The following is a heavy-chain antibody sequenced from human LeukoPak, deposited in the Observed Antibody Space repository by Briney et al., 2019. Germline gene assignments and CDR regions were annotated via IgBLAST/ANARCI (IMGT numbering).Heavy chain of an antibody. J-gene: IGHJ4*02. D-gene: IGHD2-2*01. CDR2: INPSGGST. CDR1: GGTFSSYA. V-gene: IGHV1-46*01. Sequence: ASVKVSCKASGGTFSSYAISWVRQAPGQGLEWMGIINPSGGSTSYAQKFQGRVTMTRDMSTSTVYMELSSLRSEDTAVYYCARGSGKDIVVVPAADYWGQGTLVTVSS. CDR3: ARGSGKDIVVVPAADY.